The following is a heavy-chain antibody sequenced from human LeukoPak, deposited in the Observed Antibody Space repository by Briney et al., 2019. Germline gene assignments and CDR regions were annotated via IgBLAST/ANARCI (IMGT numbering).Heavy chain of an antibody. D-gene: IGHD5/OR15-5a*01. CDR1: GGSISSGSYY. Sequence: KPSQTLSLTCTVSGGSISSGSYYWSWIRQPAGKGLEWIGRIYTTGSTNYNPSLKSRVTISLDRSKNQFSLKLSSVTAADTAVYYCARDGRVYYFDYWGQGTLVTVSS. J-gene: IGHJ4*02. CDR3: ARDGRVYYFDY. V-gene: IGHV4-61*02. CDR2: IYTTGST.